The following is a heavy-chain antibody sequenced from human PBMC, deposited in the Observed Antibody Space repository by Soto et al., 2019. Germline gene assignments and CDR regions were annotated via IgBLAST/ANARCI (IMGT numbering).Heavy chain of an antibody. CDR3: ARDSEQWLGGLVDY. D-gene: IGHD6-19*01. CDR2: INPNSGGT. Sequence: QVQLVQSGAEVKKPGASVKVSCKASGYTFTGYYMHWVRQAPGEGLEWMGWINPNSGGTNYAQKFQGMVTMTRDPSMSTAYMELSRLRSDDTAVYYCARDSEQWLGGLVDYWGQGTLVTVSS. V-gene: IGHV1-2*02. CDR1: GYTFTGYY. J-gene: IGHJ4*02.